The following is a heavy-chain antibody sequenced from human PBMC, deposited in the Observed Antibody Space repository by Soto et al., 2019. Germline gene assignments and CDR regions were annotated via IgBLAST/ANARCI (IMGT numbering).Heavy chain of an antibody. CDR2: INHTGGT. CDR3: ATRITVFGLLIPPFDP. CDR1: GGSVNGYY. D-gene: IGHD3-3*01. Sequence: SETLSLTCAVYGGSVNGYYWNWVRQPPGKGLEWIGEINHTGGTHYNPSLKRRVTMSVDTSKNQFSLRLSSVTAADTAIYYCATRITVFGLLIPPFDPWGQGTQVTVSS. V-gene: IGHV4-34*01. J-gene: IGHJ5*02.